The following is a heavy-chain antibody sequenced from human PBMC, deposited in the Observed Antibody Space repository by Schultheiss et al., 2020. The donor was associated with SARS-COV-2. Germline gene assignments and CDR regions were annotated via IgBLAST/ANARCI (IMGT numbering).Heavy chain of an antibody. V-gene: IGHV5-51*01. D-gene: IGHD2-15*01. J-gene: IGHJ4*02. Sequence: GGSLRLSCKGSGYSFTSYWIGWVRQMPGKGLEWMGIIYPGDSDTRYSPSFQGQVTISAVKSISTAYLQWSSLKASDTAMYYCARRYCSGGSCYVLTPYYFDYWGQGTLVTVSS. CDR3: ARRYCSGGSCYVLTPYYFDY. CDR2: IYPGDSDT. CDR1: GYSFTSYW.